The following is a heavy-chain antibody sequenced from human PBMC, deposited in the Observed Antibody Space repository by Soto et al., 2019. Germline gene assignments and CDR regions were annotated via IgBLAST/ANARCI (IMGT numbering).Heavy chain of an antibody. J-gene: IGHJ4*02. V-gene: IGHV3-33*01. CDR1: GFTFSSYG. Sequence: QVQLVESGGGVVQPGRSLRLSCAASGFTFSSYGMHWVRQAPGKGLEWVAVIWYDGSNKYYADSVKGRFTISRDNSKNTLYLKMNSLRAEDTAVYYCARVSIYYDSSGQIPYFDYWGQGTLVTVSS. CDR3: ARVSIYYDSSGQIPYFDY. D-gene: IGHD3-22*01. CDR2: IWYDGSNK.